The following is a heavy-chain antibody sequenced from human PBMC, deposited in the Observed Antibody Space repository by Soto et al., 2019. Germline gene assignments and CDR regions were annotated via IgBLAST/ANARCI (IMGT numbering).Heavy chain of an antibody. CDR3: ARDRRPGYFDY. CDR2: ISYDGSNK. J-gene: IGHJ4*02. V-gene: IGHV3-30-3*01. CDR1: GFTFSSYA. Sequence: PGESLKISCAASGFTFSSYAMHWVRQAPGKGPEWVAVISYDGSNKYYADSVKGRFTISRDNSKNTLYLQMNSLRAEDTAVYYCARDRRPGYFDYWGQGTLVTVSS.